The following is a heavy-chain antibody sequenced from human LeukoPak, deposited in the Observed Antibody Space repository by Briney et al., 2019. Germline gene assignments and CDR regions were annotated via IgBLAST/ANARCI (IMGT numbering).Heavy chain of an antibody. J-gene: IGHJ4*02. D-gene: IGHD3-9*01. CDR2: ISWSSGSI. Sequence: PGGSLRLSCAASGFTFDDYAMHWVRQAPGKGLGWVSGISWSSGSIGYADSVKGRFTISRDNAKNSLYLQMNSLRAEDTALYYCAKGGSNYDILTGHFDYWGQGTLVTVSS. V-gene: IGHV3-9*01. CDR3: AKGGSNYDILTGHFDY. CDR1: GFTFDDYA.